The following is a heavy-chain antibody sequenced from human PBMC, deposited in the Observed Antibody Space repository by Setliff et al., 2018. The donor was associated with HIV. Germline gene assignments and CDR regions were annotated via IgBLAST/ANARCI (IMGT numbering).Heavy chain of an antibody. Sequence: ASVKVSCKASGYTFTGYYIHWVRQAPGQGLEWMGRIIPSSGGTNYAQKFQGRVTMTRDTSISTAYMELSRLRSDDTAVYYCARVYDSSGYSLSIPGYWGQGTLVTVSS. D-gene: IGHD3-22*01. CDR1: GYTFTGYY. V-gene: IGHV1-2*06. CDR3: ARVYDSSGYSLSIPGY. J-gene: IGHJ4*01. CDR2: IIPSSGGT.